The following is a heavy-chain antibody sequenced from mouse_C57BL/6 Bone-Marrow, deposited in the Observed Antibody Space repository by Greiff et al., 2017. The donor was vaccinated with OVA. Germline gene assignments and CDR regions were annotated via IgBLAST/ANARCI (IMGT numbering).Heavy chain of an antibody. CDR3: AREHFY. CDR2: ISYDGSN. J-gene: IGHJ3*01. V-gene: IGHV3-6*01. Sequence: EVKLQESGPGLVKPSQSLSLTCSVTGYSITSGYYWNWIRQFPGNKLEWMGYISYDGSNNYNPPLKNRISITRDTSKNQFFLKLNSVITEDTATYYCAREHFYWGQGTLVTVSA. CDR1: GYSITSGYY.